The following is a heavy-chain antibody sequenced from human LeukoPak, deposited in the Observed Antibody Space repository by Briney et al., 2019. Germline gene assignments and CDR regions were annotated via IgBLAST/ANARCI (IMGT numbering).Heavy chain of an antibody. CDR3: AKEGYSSGWYVYFQH. V-gene: IGHV3-23*01. J-gene: IGHJ1*01. CDR1: GFTLSTYW. D-gene: IGHD6-19*01. CDR2: ISGSGGST. Sequence: PRGSLRLSCATSGFTLSTYWMSWVRQAPGKGLEWVSAISGSGGSTYYADSVKGRFTISRDNSKNTLYLQMNSLRAEDTAVYYCAKEGYSSGWYVYFQHWGQGTLVTVSS.